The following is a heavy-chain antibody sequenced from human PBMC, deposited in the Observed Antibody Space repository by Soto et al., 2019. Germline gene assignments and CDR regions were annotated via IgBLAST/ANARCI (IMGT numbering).Heavy chain of an antibody. CDR1: GYTFTSYA. CDR3: ARGPFVVTMVRGVPYYFDY. CDR2: INAGNGNT. Sequence: ASVKVSCKASGYTFTSYAMHWVRQAPGQRLEWMGWINAGNGNTKYSQKFQGRVTITRDTSASTAYMELSSLRSEDTAVYYCARGPFVVTMVRGVPYYFDYWGQGTLVTVSS. J-gene: IGHJ4*02. V-gene: IGHV1-3*01. D-gene: IGHD3-10*01.